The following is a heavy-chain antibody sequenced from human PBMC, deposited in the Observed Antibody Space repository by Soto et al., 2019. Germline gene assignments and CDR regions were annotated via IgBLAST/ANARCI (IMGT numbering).Heavy chain of an antibody. CDR2: IWYDGSNK. J-gene: IGHJ4*02. V-gene: IGHV3-33*01. CDR3: ARDHSSSFIFDY. Sequence: GGSLRLSCAASGFTFSSYGMHWVRQAPGKGLEWVAVIWYDGSNKYYADSVKGRFTISRDNSKNTLYLQMNSLRAEDTAVYYCARDHSSSFIFDYWGQGTLVTVSS. CDR1: GFTFSSYG. D-gene: IGHD6-13*01.